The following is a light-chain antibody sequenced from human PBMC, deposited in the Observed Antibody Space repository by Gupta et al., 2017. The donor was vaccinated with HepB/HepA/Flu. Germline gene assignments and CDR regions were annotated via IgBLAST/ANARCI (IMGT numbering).Light chain of an antibody. Sequence: QTVVTQEPSFSVSPGGTVTLTCGLTSGSVSTSYYPSWYQQTPGQAPRTLIYSTDSRSSGVPDRFSGSILGNKAALTITGAQADDESDYYCELYIGSGIWVFGGGTKLTVL. V-gene: IGLV8-61*01. CDR2: STD. J-gene: IGLJ3*02. CDR3: ELYIGSGIWV. CDR1: SGSVSTSYY.